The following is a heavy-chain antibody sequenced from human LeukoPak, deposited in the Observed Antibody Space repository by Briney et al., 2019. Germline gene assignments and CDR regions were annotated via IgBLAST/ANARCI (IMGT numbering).Heavy chain of an antibody. D-gene: IGHD3-3*01. Sequence: PGGSLRLSCAASGFTFSSYSMNWVRQAPGKGLEWVSYISSSSSPIYYADSVKGRFTISRDNAKNSLYLQMNSLRAEDMALYYCAKGPSYDFGTFDYWGQGTLVTVSS. CDR3: AKGPSYDFGTFDY. J-gene: IGHJ4*02. V-gene: IGHV3-48*01. CDR1: GFTFSSYS. CDR2: ISSSSSPI.